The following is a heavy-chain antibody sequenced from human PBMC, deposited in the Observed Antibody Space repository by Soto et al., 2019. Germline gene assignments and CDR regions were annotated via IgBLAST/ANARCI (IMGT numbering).Heavy chain of an antibody. CDR3: ARRLDLGPRNEPFDL. CDR2: IYYSGNT. Sequence: PSETLSLTCTVSGGSISSYYWSWIRQPPGKGLEWIGYIYYSGNTNYNPSLKSRVAISVDTSKNQFSLRLSSVTATDTALYYCARRLDLGPRNEPFDLWGQGTLVTVSS. V-gene: IGHV4-59*08. J-gene: IGHJ4*02. D-gene: IGHD1-1*01. CDR1: GGSISSYY.